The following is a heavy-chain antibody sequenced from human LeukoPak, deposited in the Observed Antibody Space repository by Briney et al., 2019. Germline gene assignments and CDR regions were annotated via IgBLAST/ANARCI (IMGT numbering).Heavy chain of an antibody. CDR1: GGTFSNSS. J-gene: IGHJ4*02. V-gene: IGHV1-69*13. D-gene: IGHD7-27*01. Sequence: ASVKVSCKASGGTFSNSSINWVRQAPGQGLEWMGGIIPMFERQNDAQRFRDRVTITADESSSTVYMELSSLRFDDTAVYYCARGMSTNRPTYRTGLAYWGQGTLVTVSS. CDR3: ARGMSTNRPTYRTGLAY. CDR2: IIPMFERQ.